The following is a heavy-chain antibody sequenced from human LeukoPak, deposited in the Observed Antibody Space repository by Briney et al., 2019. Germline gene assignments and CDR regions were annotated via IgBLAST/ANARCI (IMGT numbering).Heavy chain of an antibody. D-gene: IGHD3-22*01. Sequence: PSETLSLTCAVSRYSITSGYYWGWIRQPPGKGLEWIGIIHHSGSTFYNPSLKSRVTISVDTSKNQFSLKLSSVTAADTAVYYCARHYDSSGYYPGGYFDYWGQGTLVTVSS. CDR2: IHHSGST. V-gene: IGHV4-38-2*01. J-gene: IGHJ4*02. CDR1: RYSITSGYY. CDR3: ARHYDSSGYYPGGYFDY.